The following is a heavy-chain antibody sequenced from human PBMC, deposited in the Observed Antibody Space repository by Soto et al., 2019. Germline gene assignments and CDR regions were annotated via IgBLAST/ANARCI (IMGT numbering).Heavy chain of an antibody. D-gene: IGHD3-22*01. J-gene: IGHJ3*02. CDR1: GGSISSYS. V-gene: IGHV4-59*01. Sequence: SETLSLTCTVSGGSISSYSWRWIRQPPGKGLEWVGYIYYSGSNNYNPSLKSRVTISVDTSKNQFSLKLSSVTAADTAVYYCARDAPYYYESSGYDRPCAFDIWGQGTMVTVSS. CDR3: ARDAPYYYESSGYDRPCAFDI. CDR2: IYYSGSN.